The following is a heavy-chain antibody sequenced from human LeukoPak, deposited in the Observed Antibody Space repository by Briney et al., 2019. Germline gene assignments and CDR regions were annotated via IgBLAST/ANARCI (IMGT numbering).Heavy chain of an antibody. D-gene: IGHD6-13*01. CDR1: GFTFSSSA. V-gene: IGHV3-23*01. Sequence: PGGSLRLSCAASGFTFSSSAMTWVRQAPGKGLEWVSGISGGAETTYYADSVKGRFAISRDTSINTLFLQMSSLRVEDTAVYYCAKGLSSSSCADFDSWGQGTLVTVSS. CDR3: AKGLSSSSCADFDS. CDR2: ISGGAETT. J-gene: IGHJ4*02.